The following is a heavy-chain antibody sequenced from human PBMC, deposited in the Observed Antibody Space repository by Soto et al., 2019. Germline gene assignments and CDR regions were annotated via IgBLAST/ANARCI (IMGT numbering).Heavy chain of an antibody. D-gene: IGHD6-19*01. CDR1: GFTFSNYC. CDR3: ARGRAVAV. CDR2: IKADGSEK. J-gene: IGHJ4*02. Sequence: EVQLVESGGGLVQPGGSLRLSCVASGFTFSNYCMTWVRQAPGKGLEWVANIKADGSEKYYVDSVKGRFTISRDNANNSLSLQMTSLRAEDTGIYYCARGRAVAVWGQGTLVIVSS. V-gene: IGHV3-7*02.